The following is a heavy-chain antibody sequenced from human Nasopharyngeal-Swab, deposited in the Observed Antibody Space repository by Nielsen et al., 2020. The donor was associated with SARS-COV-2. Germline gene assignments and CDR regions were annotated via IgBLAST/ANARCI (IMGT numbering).Heavy chain of an antibody. D-gene: IGHD3-10*01. CDR2: FYYSGSA. CDR3: ARHPVDGRLWVRGVMKEYGMDV. V-gene: IGHV4-39*01. Sequence: GSLRLSCTVSGASISSSTYYWAWIRQAPGRGLEWIGSFYYSGSAYYNPSLKSRVTISVDTSRNDLSLKLSSVTAADTAVYDCARHPVDGRLWVRGVMKEYGMDVWGQGTTVTAS. CDR1: GASISSSTYY. J-gene: IGHJ6*02.